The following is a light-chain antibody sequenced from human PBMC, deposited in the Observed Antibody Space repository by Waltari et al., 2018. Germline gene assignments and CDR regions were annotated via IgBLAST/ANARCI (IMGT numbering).Light chain of an antibody. J-gene: IGKJ1*01. V-gene: IGKV1-5*03. CDR3: QQYDNYWT. CDR1: QSISNW. CDR2: KAS. Sequence: DIQMTQSPSTLSASVGDRVTITCRASQSISNWLAWYQQKPGKAPKLLIYKASNLESGVPSRFSGSGSGTDFTLTISSLQPDDFATYYCQQYDNYWTFGQGTKVEI.